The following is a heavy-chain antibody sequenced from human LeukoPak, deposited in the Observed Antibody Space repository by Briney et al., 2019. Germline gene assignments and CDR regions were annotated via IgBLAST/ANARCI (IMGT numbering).Heavy chain of an antibody. Sequence: SVKVSCKASGYTFTSYDINWVRQAPGQGLEWMGGIIPIFGTANYAQKFQGRVTITADKSTGTAYMELSSLRSDDTAVYYCARVNIVATIYYFDYWAQGTLVTVSS. V-gene: IGHV1-69*06. CDR2: IIPIFGTA. CDR3: ARVNIVATIYYFDY. CDR1: GYTFTSYD. D-gene: IGHD5-12*01. J-gene: IGHJ4*02.